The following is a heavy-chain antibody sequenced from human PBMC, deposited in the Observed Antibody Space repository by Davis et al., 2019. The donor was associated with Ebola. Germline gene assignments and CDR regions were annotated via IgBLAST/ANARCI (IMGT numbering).Heavy chain of an antibody. J-gene: IGHJ2*01. Sequence: SETLSLTCTVSGGSISSYYWSWIRQPPGKGLEWIGYIYYSGSTNYNPSLKSRVTISVDTSKNQFSLKLSSVTAADTAVYYCARTLWYSDLWGRGTLVTVSS. CDR2: IYYSGST. CDR3: ARTLWYSDL. V-gene: IGHV4-59*08. CDR1: GGSISSYY.